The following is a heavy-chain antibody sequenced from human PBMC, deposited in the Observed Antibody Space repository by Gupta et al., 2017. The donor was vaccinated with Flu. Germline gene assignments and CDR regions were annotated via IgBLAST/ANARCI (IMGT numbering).Heavy chain of an antibody. J-gene: IGHJ6*03. CDR1: Y. V-gene: IGHV4-39*01. CDR2: IYYDGNT. D-gene: IGHD7-27*01. Sequence: YWGWIRQPPGKGLEWIGTIYYDGNTYYNPSLKSRVTISMDTSKNQFSLRLSSVTASDAAVYYCARQWGSGPYYYYYYMDVWGKGTKVTVSS. CDR3: ARQWGSGPYYYYYYMDV.